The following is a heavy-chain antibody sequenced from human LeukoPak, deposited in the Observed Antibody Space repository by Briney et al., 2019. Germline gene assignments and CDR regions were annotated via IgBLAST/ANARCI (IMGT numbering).Heavy chain of an antibody. Sequence: GGSLRLSFAASGFTFSSYSMNWVRRAPGKGLEWVSSISSGSSYIYYADSVKGRFTISRDNAKNSLYLQMNGLRAEDTAVYYCARYQGDQRAVFDYWGQGTLVTVSS. V-gene: IGHV3-21*01. CDR3: ARYQGDQRAVFDY. J-gene: IGHJ4*02. CDR2: ISSGSSYI. CDR1: GFTFSSYS. D-gene: IGHD2-2*01.